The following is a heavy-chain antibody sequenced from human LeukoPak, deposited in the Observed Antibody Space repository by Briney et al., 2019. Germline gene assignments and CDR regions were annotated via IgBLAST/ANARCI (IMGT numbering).Heavy chain of an antibody. V-gene: IGHV3-11*03. CDR2: ISSSSSYT. CDR1: GFTFSDYY. D-gene: IGHD6-13*01. J-gene: IGHJ4*02. Sequence: GGSLRLSCTAFGFTFSDYYMSWIRQAPGKGLEWASYISSSSSYTKYADSVKGRFTISRDNAKNSLYLQTNSLRAEDTAVYYCARQYIATAGTGGDSWGQGTLVTVSS. CDR3: ARQYIATAGTGGDS.